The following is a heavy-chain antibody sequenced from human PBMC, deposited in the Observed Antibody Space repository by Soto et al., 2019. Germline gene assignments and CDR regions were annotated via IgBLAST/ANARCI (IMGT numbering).Heavy chain of an antibody. Sequence: GGSLRLSCAASGFTFSSYSMNWVRQAPGKGLEWVSYISSSSSTIYYADSVKGRFTISRDNAKNSLYLQMNSLGAEDTAVYYCEAGMTTVVYYYMDVWGKGTTVTVSS. V-gene: IGHV3-48*01. CDR3: EAGMTTVVYYYMDV. CDR1: GFTFSSYS. D-gene: IGHD4-4*01. CDR2: ISSSSSTI. J-gene: IGHJ6*03.